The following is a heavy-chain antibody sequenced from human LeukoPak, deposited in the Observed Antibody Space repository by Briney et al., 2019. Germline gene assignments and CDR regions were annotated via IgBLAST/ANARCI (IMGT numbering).Heavy chain of an antibody. Sequence: GGSLRLSCAASAFTFRNYAIHWVRQAPGKGLEWVAVISYDGSNKFYADSVKGRFTISRDSSNYTLYLQMNSLRVEDTAVYYCARDSPPYDRGDRWGQGTLVTVSS. D-gene: IGHD5-12*01. V-gene: IGHV3-30*04. CDR1: AFTFRNYA. CDR2: ISYDGSNK. J-gene: IGHJ4*02. CDR3: ARDSPPYDRGDR.